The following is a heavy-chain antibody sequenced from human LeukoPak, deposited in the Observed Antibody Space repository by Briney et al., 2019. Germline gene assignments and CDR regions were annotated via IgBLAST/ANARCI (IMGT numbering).Heavy chain of an antibody. CDR1: GYTFTGYY. V-gene: IGHV1-2*02. Sequence: GASVKVSCKASGYTFTGYYMHWVRQAPGQGLEWMGWINPNSGGTNYAQKFQGRVTMTRDTSISTAYMELSRLRSDDTAVYYCAVGRFLGWLLDNYYFDYWGQGTLVTVSS. CDR2: INPNSGGT. CDR3: AVGRFLGWLLDNYYFDY. J-gene: IGHJ4*02. D-gene: IGHD3-3*01.